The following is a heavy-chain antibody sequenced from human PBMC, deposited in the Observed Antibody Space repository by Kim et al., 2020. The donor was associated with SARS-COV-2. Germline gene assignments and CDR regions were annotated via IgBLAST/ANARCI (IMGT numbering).Heavy chain of an antibody. V-gene: IGHV3-33*01. CDR3: ARDDILTGYTIDY. J-gene: IGHJ4*02. D-gene: IGHD3-9*01. Sequence: ADSVKGRFIISRDDATNTLSLQMSSLRAEDTAVYYCARDDILTGYTIDYWGQGTLVTVSS.